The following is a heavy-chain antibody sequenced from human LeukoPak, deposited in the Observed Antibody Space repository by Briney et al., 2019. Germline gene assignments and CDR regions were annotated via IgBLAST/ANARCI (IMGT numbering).Heavy chain of an antibody. J-gene: IGHJ4*02. D-gene: IGHD6-13*01. CDR1: GGSFSTYY. CDR2: IYYTGTT. V-gene: IGHV4-59*01. Sequence: PSGTLCLTCAVSGGSFSTYYWSWIRQSPGKGLEWIGFIYYTGTTNYNPSLKSRVTISVDTSKNQFSLKLSSVTAADTAVYYCARAGANGIEAAGSLRYWGQGTLVTVSS. CDR3: ARAGANGIEAAGSLRY.